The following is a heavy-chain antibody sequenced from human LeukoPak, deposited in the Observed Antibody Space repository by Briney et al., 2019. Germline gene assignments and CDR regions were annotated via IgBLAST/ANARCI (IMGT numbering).Heavy chain of an antibody. CDR2: IYYSGST. D-gene: IGHD6-6*01. J-gene: IGHJ3*02. V-gene: IGHV4-59*11. CDR3: ARISGSSPADDAFDI. Sequence: SETQSLTCTVSGGSISSHYWSWIRQPPGKGLEWIGYIYYSGSTNYNPSLKSRVTISVDTSKNQFSLKLSSVTAADTAVYYCARISGSSPADDAFDIWGQGTMVTVSS. CDR1: GGSISSHY.